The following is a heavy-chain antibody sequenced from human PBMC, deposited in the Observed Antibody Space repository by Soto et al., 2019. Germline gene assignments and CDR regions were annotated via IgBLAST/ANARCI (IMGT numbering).Heavy chain of an antibody. Sequence: QVQLVESGGGVVQPGRSLRLSCAASGFTFSSYGMHWVRQAPGKGLEWVAVIWYDGSNKYYADSVKGRFTISRDNSKNTLYLEMNSLRAEDTAVYYGARGGAELHAFDIWGQGTMVTVSS. CDR1: GFTFSSYG. CDR2: IWYDGSNK. D-gene: IGHD2-15*01. J-gene: IGHJ3*02. CDR3: ARGGAELHAFDI. V-gene: IGHV3-33*01.